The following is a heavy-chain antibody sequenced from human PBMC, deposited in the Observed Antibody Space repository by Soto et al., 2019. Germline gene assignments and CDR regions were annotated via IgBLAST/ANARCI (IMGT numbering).Heavy chain of an antibody. Sequence: EVQLLESGGGLVQVGGSLRLSCVGSGFGFDSYAMSWVRQAPGKGLEWVSSITGSSSYIFYADSVKGRFTISRDNAKNTVYLQVNSLRAEDTGVYYCARLVASETGYGMDVWGQGTTVTVSS. CDR3: ARLVASETGYGMDV. V-gene: IGHV3-21*06. J-gene: IGHJ6*02. CDR2: ITGSSSYI. CDR1: GFGFDSYA. D-gene: IGHD3-9*01.